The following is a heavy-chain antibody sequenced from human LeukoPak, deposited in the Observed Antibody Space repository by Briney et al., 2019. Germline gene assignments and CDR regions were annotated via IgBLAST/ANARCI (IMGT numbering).Heavy chain of an antibody. V-gene: IGHV1-46*01. CDR2: INPGGGST. Sequence: ASVKVSCKASGYTFTSYYMHWVRQAPGQGLEWMGIINPGGGSTSYAQKFQGRVTMTRDTSKNQFSLKLSSVTAADTAVYYCARPTPHDAFDIWGQGTMVTVSS. CDR1: GYTFTSYY. D-gene: IGHD4-23*01. CDR3: ARPTPHDAFDI. J-gene: IGHJ3*02.